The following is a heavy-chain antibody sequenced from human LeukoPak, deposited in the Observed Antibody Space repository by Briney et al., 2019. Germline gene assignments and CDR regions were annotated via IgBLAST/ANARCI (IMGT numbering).Heavy chain of an antibody. Sequence: GASVKVSRKASGYTFTSYDINWVRQATGQGLEWMGWMNPNSGNTGYAQKSQGRVTITRNTSISTAYMELSSLRSEDTAVYYCARGPIRTTVTTAYYFDYWGQGTLVTVSS. CDR1: GYTFTSYD. V-gene: IGHV1-8*03. CDR2: MNPNSGNT. D-gene: IGHD4-11*01. CDR3: ARGPIRTTVTTAYYFDY. J-gene: IGHJ4*02.